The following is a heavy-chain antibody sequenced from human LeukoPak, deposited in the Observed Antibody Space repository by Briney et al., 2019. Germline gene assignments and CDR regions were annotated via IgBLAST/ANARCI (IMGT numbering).Heavy chain of an antibody. CDR3: ARDSRALNYDFWSGRAYYFDY. D-gene: IGHD3-3*01. J-gene: IGHJ4*02. CDR2: INSDGSST. Sequence: GGSLRLSCAASGFTFSSFWMHWVRQAPGKGLVWVSRINSDGSSTSYADSVRGRFTISRDNAKNTLYLQMNSLRAEDTAVYYCARDSRALNYDFWSGRAYYFDYWGQGTLVTVSS. CDR1: GFTFSSFW. V-gene: IGHV3-74*01.